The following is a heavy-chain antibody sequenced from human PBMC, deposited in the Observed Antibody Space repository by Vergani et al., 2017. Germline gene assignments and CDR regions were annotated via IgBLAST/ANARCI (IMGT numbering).Heavy chain of an antibody. CDR2: ISSSGRTV. Sequence: EVQLVESGGGLVQPGGSLRLSCAASGFTFSSYEMNWVRQAPGKGLEWVSYISSSGRTVYDADSVKGRFTISRDNAKNSLYLQMNSLRAEDTAVYYCARDPRLDAFDIWGQGTMVTVSS. CDR3: ARDPRLDAFDI. J-gene: IGHJ3*02. D-gene: IGHD6-25*01. CDR1: GFTFSSYE. V-gene: IGHV3-48*03.